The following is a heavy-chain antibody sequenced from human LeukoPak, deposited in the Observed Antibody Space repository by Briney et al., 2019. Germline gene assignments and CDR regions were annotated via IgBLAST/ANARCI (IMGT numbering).Heavy chain of an antibody. V-gene: IGHV4-59*04. CDR2: IYYSGST. D-gene: IGHD2-21*02. CDR1: GGSISSYY. CDR3: ARASTYCGGDCYPILFDY. Sequence: PSETLSLTCTVSGGSISSYYWSWLRQPPGKGLEWIGYIYYSGSTYYNPSLKSRVTISVDTSKNQFSLKLSSVTAADTAVYYCARASTYCGGDCYPILFDYWGQGTLVTVSS. J-gene: IGHJ4*02.